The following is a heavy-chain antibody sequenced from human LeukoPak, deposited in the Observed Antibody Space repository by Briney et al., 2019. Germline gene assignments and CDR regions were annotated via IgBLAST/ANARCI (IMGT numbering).Heavy chain of an antibody. V-gene: IGHV1-18*01. J-gene: IGHJ3*02. D-gene: IGHD3-22*01. CDR1: GYTFSSYG. CDR3: ARGDDYYDSSGYYPDAFDI. CDR2: IRAYNGNT. Sequence: GASVKVSCKASGYTFSSYGISWVRQAPGQGLEWMGWIRAYNGNTNYAQKLQGRVTMTTDTSTSTAYMELRSLRSDDTAVYYCARGDDYYDSSGYYPDAFDIWGQGTMVTVSS.